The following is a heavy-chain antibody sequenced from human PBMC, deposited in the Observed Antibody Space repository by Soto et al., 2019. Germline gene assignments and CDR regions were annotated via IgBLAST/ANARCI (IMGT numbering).Heavy chain of an antibody. CDR1: GGTFSSYT. CDR2: IIPILGIA. Sequence: QVQLVQSGAEVKKPGSSVKVSCKASGGTFSSYTISWVRQAPGQGLEWMGRIIPILGIANYAQKFQGRVTITADKSTSTAYMELSSLRSEETAVYYCARDGDDSRGYYHHTGWFVPWGQGTLVTVSS. D-gene: IGHD3-22*01. CDR3: ARDGDDSRGYYHHTGWFVP. J-gene: IGHJ5*02. V-gene: IGHV1-69*08.